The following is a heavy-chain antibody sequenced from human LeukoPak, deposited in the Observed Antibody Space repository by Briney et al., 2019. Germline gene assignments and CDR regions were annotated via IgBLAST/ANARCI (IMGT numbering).Heavy chain of an antibody. Sequence: GGSLRLSCAASGFTFEDYAMHWVPEAPGKGLECVSLISGDGGSTYYADSVKGRFTISRDNSKNSLYLQMNSLRTEDTALYYCAKDRDFWSGYYSPPLDYWGQGTLVTVSS. J-gene: IGHJ4*02. CDR1: GFTFEDYA. CDR3: AKDRDFWSGYYSPPLDY. CDR2: ISGDGGST. V-gene: IGHV3-43*02. D-gene: IGHD3-3*01.